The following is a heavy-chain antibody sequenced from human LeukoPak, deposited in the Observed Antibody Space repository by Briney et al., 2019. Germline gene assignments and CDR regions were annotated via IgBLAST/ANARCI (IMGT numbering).Heavy chain of an antibody. J-gene: IGHJ1*01. D-gene: IGHD1-26*01. CDR3: ARDAPSGSYSEYFQH. CDR2: ISGSGGST. V-gene: IGHV3-23*01. CDR1: GFTFSSYA. Sequence: GGSLRLSCAASGFTFSSYAMSWVRQAPGKGLEWVSAISGSGGSTYYADSVKGRFTISRDDSKNTLYLQMNSLRAEDTAVYYCARDAPSGSYSEYFQHWGQGTLVTVSS.